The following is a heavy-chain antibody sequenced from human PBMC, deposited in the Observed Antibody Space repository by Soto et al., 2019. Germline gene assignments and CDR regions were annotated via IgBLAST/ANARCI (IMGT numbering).Heavy chain of an antibody. V-gene: IGHV4-59*01. Sequence: SETLSLTCTVSAGSITPYYWSWIRQPPGKGLEWIGYIYYTGSTKYNPSLKSRVTISVGTSNYHFFLRLTSVTAADTAVYYCVRVGGYYGDYPNFDYWGQGTQVTVS. J-gene: IGHJ4*02. CDR2: IYYTGST. D-gene: IGHD4-17*01. CDR1: AGSITPYY. CDR3: VRVGGYYGDYPNFDY.